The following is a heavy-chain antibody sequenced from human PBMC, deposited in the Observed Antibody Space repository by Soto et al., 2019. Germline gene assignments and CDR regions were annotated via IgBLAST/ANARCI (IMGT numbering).Heavy chain of an antibody. CDR3: ARLLRYSYGYQEFFDY. J-gene: IGHJ4*02. V-gene: IGHV5-51*01. CDR1: TYTFTNYW. CDR2: IYPPDSDT. D-gene: IGHD5-18*01. Sequence: PGESLKISCKGSTYTFTNYWIGWVRQMPGKGPERMGLIYPPDSDTKYSPSFQGPLTMSVDKSINTAYLQWSNLETSDTAMYYCARLLRYSYGYQEFFDYWGQGTPVTVSS.